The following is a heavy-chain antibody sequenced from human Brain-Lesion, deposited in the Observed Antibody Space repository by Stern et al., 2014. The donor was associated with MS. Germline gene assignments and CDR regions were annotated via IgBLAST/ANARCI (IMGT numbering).Heavy chain of an antibody. D-gene: IGHD6-19*01. CDR2: ISGRGGPT. V-gene: IGHV3-23*04. CDR1: GFSFSTYA. CDR3: AKWPHHIAVAGTRYFQH. Sequence: VQLVESGGGLVQPGGSLRLSCAASGFSFSTYAMSWVRQTPGKGLQWVSLISGRGGPTYYADSVKGRFTISRDNSKNTLYLQMDSLRADDTAVYYCAKWPHHIAVAGTRYFQHWGQGTLVTVSS. J-gene: IGHJ1*01.